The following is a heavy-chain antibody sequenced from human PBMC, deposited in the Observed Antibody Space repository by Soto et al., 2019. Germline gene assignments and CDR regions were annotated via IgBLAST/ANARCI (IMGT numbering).Heavy chain of an antibody. CDR2: IWYDGSNK. Sequence: GGSLRLSCAASGFTFSSYGMHWVRQAPGKGLEWVAVIWYDGSNKYYADSVKGRFTISRDNSKNTLYLQMNSLRAEDTAVYYCARDGTAAGPTRFDYWGQGTLVTVSS. CDR1: GFTFSSYG. V-gene: IGHV3-33*01. D-gene: IGHD6-13*01. J-gene: IGHJ4*02. CDR3: ARDGTAAGPTRFDY.